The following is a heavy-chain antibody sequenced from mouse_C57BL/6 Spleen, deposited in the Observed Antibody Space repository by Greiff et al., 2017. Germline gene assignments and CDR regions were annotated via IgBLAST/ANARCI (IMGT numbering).Heavy chain of an antibody. CDR3: ARVRDGPYYFDY. Sequence: EVKLQESGPGLVKPSQSLSLTCSVTGYSITSGYYWNWIRQFPGNKLEWMGYISYDGSNNYNPSLKNRISITRDTSKNQFFLKLNSVTTEDTATYYCARVRDGPYYFDYWGQGTTLTVSS. D-gene: IGHD2-3*01. CDR1: GYSITSGYY. J-gene: IGHJ2*01. CDR2: ISYDGSN. V-gene: IGHV3-6*01.